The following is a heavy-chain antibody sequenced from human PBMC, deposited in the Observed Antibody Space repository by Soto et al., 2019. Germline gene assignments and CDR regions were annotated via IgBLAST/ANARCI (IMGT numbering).Heavy chain of an antibody. V-gene: IGHV3-7*03. CDR2: IKNDTSEA. J-gene: IGHJ4*02. CDR3: ARDGILFSGPYRPSRFDY. Sequence: GGSLRLSCAASGFKVSDYWMSWVRQAPGKGLEWVGNIKNDTSEAHYADSVKGRFTITRDNIKNFLFLQMNGLRSDDTASYYCARDGILFSGPYRPSRFDYWGLGTLVTVSS. D-gene: IGHD3-16*02. CDR1: GFKVSDYW.